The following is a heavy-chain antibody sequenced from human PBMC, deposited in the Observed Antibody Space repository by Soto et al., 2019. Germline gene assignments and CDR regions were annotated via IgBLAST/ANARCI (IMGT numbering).Heavy chain of an antibody. Sequence: EVQLAESGGGMVQPGGSLRLSCVASGFTFSSYDMHWVRQAPGKGLEYVSSISSNGGTTYYGNSVKGRFTISRDNSKNPLYLQMGSLRAEDIAVYYYVRRVSGNYDYWGQGTLVTVSS. D-gene: IGHD1-7*01. V-gene: IGHV3-64*01. CDR3: VRRVSGNYDY. CDR2: ISSNGGTT. CDR1: GFTFSSYD. J-gene: IGHJ4*02.